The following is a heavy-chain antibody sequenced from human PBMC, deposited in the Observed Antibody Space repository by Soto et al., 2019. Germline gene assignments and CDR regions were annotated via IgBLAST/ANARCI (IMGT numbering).Heavy chain of an antibody. CDR1: GFSFSNYG. CDR2: IWYDGTNK. CDR3: ARNMDTALGDIDY. J-gene: IGHJ4*02. V-gene: IGHV3-33*01. D-gene: IGHD5-18*01. Sequence: QVQLMESGGGVVQPGTSLRLSCVASGFSFSNYGMYWVRQAPGKGLEWVSVIWYDGTNKFYADSVKGRFTISRDNFQNTLYLQMNSLRAEDTVVYYCARNMDTALGDIDYWGQGTLVTVSS.